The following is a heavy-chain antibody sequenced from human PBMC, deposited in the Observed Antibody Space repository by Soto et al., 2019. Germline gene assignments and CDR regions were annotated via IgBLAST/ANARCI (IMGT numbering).Heavy chain of an antibody. CDR1: GFTFSSYA. CDR2: ISGSGGST. J-gene: IGHJ4*02. Sequence: GGSLRLSCAASGFTFSSYAMSWVRQAPGKGLEWVSAISGSGGSTYYADSVKGRFTISRDNSKNTLYLQMNSLRAEDTAVYYCAKDFFDYIWGSPYPLSFDYWGQGTLVTVSS. V-gene: IGHV3-23*01. D-gene: IGHD3-16*01. CDR3: AKDFFDYIWGSPYPLSFDY.